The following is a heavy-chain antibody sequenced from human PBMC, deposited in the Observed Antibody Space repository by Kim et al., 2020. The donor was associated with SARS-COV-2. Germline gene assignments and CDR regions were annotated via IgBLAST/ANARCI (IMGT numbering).Heavy chain of an antibody. D-gene: IGHD6-19*01. Sequence: SVKGRFTTPRDNAKNSLYLQMNSLRAEDTAVYYCATTNFRYGSGWDYFDYWGQGTLVTVSS. V-gene: IGHV3-11*03. CDR3: ATTNFRYGSGWDYFDY. J-gene: IGHJ4*02.